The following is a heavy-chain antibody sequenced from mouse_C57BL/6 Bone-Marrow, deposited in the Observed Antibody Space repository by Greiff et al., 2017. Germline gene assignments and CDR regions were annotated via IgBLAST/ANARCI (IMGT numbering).Heavy chain of an antibody. V-gene: IGHV5-4*03. CDR2: ISDGGSYT. CDR1: GFTFSSYA. Sequence: EVKLVESGGGLVKPGGSLKLSCAASGFTFSSYAMSWVRQTPEKRLEWVATISDGGSYTYYPDNVKGRFTISRDKAKNNLYLQMSHLKSEDTAKYDDARGIRPYYFDYWGQGTTLTVSS. CDR3: ARGIRPYYFDY. D-gene: IGHD3-2*02. J-gene: IGHJ2*01.